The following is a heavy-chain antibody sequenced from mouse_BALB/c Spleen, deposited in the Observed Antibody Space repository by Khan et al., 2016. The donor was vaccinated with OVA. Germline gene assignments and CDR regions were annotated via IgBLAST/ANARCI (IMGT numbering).Heavy chain of an antibody. D-gene: IGHD6-1*01. CDR2: INPSTGRT. CDR1: GYTFTTYW. CDR3: ARLCYSWVAY. Sequence: QVQLKQPGAELVKPGASVKLSCKASGYTFTTYWMHWVKQRPGQGLEWIGEINPSTGRTNYNEKFKSKATLTVDKSYSTAYMQLSSLTSEDSAVYYCARLCYSWVAYWGQGTLVTVST. J-gene: IGHJ3*01. V-gene: IGHV1S81*02.